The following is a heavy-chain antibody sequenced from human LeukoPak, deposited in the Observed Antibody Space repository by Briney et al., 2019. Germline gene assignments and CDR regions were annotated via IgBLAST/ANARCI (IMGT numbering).Heavy chain of an antibody. J-gene: IGHJ4*02. Sequence: PSETLSLTCTVSGGSISSGDCYWSWIRQPPGKGLEWIGYIYYSGSTYYNPSLKSRVTISVDTSKNQFSLKLSSVTAADTAVYYCAREDTQSSAGLFDYWGQGTLVTVSS. V-gene: IGHV4-30-4*01. CDR3: AREDTQSSAGLFDY. CDR2: IYYSGST. D-gene: IGHD6-13*01. CDR1: GGSISSGDCY.